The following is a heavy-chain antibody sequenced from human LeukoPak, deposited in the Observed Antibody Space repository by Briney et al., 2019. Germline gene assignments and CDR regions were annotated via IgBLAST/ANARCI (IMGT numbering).Heavy chain of an antibody. CDR3: ARQTGSGLFSLP. J-gene: IGHJ4*02. Sequence: SETLSLTCTVSGGSISSSNYYWGWIRQPPGMGLEWIGSIYYTGNTYYNASLKSQVSISIDTSKNQFSLKLTSVTAADTAVYYCARQTGSGLFSLPGGQGTLVTVSS. V-gene: IGHV4-39*01. CDR1: GGSISSSNYY. CDR2: IYYTGNT. D-gene: IGHD3-10*01.